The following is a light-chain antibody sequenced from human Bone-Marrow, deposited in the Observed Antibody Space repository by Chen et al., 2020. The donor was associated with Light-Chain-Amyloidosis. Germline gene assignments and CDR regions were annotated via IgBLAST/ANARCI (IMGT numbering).Light chain of an antibody. Sequence: SHVLSQPPSLSVSPGQTPRITCSGDDLPTKYAYWYQQKPGQAPVLVIHRDTERPSGVSERFSGSSSGTTATLTISGVQAEDEADYHCQSADSSGTYEVIFGGGTKLTVL. CDR2: RDT. J-gene: IGLJ2*01. CDR1: DLPTKY. CDR3: QSADSSGTYEVI. V-gene: IGLV3-25*03.